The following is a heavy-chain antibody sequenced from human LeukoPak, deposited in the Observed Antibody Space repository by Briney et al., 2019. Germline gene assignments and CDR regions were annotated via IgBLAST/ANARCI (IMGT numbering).Heavy chain of an antibody. J-gene: IGHJ4*02. CDR1: GFTFSDYY. V-gene: IGHV3-11*06. Sequence: GGSLRLSCAASGFTFSDYYMSWIRQAPGKGLEWVSYISSSSYTNYADSVKGRFTISRDNSKNTVYLQMNSLRVEDTAVYYCARDGRGPDYWGQGTLVTVSS. CDR2: ISSSSYT. CDR3: ARDGRGPDY. D-gene: IGHD3/OR15-3a*01.